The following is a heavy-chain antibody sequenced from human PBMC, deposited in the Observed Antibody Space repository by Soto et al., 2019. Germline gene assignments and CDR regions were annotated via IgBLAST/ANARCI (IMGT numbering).Heavy chain of an antibody. J-gene: IGHJ4*02. CDR2: IDWGDNK. CDR3: AHRRPTHLALDS. CDR1: GFPLSTSGVA. Sequence: QITLKESGPTLVKPTQTLTLTCTFSGFPLSTSGVAVGWVRQPPGKALEWLALIDWGDNKRYRSSLQSRLTITKDTSKNQVVLTMTNMDPVDTGTDYCAHRRPTHLALDSCGQGTLVSVSS. D-gene: IGHD3-3*02. V-gene: IGHV2-5*02.